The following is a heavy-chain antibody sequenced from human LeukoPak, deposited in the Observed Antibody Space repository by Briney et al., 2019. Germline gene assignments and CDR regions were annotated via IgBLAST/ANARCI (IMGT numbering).Heavy chain of an antibody. V-gene: IGHV1-69*13. D-gene: IGHD5-24*01. Sequence: ASVKVSCKASGYTLTGYYMHWVRQAPGQGLEWMGGIIPIFGPAKYAQKFQGRVTIDADDSTGTAYMELSSLRSDDTAVYYCAREMATTSFDYWGQGTLVTVSS. CDR2: IIPIFGPA. CDR3: AREMATTSFDY. J-gene: IGHJ4*02. CDR1: GYTLTGYY.